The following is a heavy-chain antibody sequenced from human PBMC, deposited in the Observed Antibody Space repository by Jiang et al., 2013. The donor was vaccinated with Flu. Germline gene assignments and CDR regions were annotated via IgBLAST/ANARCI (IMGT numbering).Heavy chain of an antibody. CDR1: WIHLGDYA. J-gene: IGHJ4*02. CDR3: TRDLVRDIIMIPATYFDS. Sequence: TASWIHLGDYAMSWFRQAPGKGLEWVGFIRSKLYHGTTDYAASVKGRFTISRDDSKSIAYLQMSSLRTEDTAVYYCTRDLVRDIIMIPATYFDSWGQGTLVTVSS. CDR2: IRSKLYHGTT. D-gene: IGHD2-2*01. V-gene: IGHV3-49*03.